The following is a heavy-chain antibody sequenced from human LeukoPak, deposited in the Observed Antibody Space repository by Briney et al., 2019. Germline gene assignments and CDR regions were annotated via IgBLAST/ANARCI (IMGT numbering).Heavy chain of an antibody. CDR3: ARESGDYGGNP. Sequence: ASVKVSCTASGYTFTSYYMHWVRQAPGQGLEWMGIINPSGSSTSYAQKFQGRVTMTRDTSTSTVYMELSSLRSEDTAVYYCARESGDYGGNPWGQGTLVTVSS. CDR1: GYTFTSYY. D-gene: IGHD4-23*01. J-gene: IGHJ5*02. CDR2: INPSGSST. V-gene: IGHV1-46*01.